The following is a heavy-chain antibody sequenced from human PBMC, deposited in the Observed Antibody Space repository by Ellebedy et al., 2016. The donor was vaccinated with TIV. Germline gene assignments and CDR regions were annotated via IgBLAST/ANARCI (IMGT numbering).Heavy chain of an antibody. CDR1: RFTFGYHG. D-gene: IGHD3-10*01. J-gene: IGHJ4*02. Sequence: PGGSLRLSCAASRFTFGYHGMSWVRQAPEKGLEWVSGIAGGGDSPSYADSVKGRFTISRDNSKNTLYLQMNSLRAEDTAVYYCAKVSWNSGSEGDYWGQGTLVTVSS. CDR3: AKVSWNSGSEGDY. V-gene: IGHV3-23*01. CDR2: IAGGGDSP.